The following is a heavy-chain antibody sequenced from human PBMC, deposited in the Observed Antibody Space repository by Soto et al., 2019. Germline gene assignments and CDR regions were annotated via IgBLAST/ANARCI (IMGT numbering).Heavy chain of an antibody. CDR1: GYTFTSYG. D-gene: IGHD3-22*01. Sequence: ASVKVSCKASGYTFTSYGISWVRQAPGQGLEWMGWISAYNGNTNYAQKLQGRVTMTTDTSTSTAYMELRSLRSDDTAVYYCARDILFYDSSGYGLFDYWGQGTLVTGSS. CDR2: ISAYNGNT. CDR3: ARDILFYDSSGYGLFDY. J-gene: IGHJ4*02. V-gene: IGHV1-18*01.